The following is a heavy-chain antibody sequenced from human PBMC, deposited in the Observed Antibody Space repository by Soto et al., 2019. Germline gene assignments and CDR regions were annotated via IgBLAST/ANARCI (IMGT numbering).Heavy chain of an antibody. V-gene: IGHV4-34*01. CDR1: GESFSGYI. CDR3: ARGLITGSHYSGGWYYFDS. CDR2: INHSGSA. J-gene: IGHJ4*02. D-gene: IGHD6-19*01. Sequence: QVQLQQSGAGLLKPSETLSLTCAVYGESFSGYIWTWIRQTPGKGLQWIGQINHSGSASYNPSLKRRVTISVHPSNSQFSRELSSVTAADTAVYYCARGLITGSHYSGGWYYFDSWGQGTQVTVSS.